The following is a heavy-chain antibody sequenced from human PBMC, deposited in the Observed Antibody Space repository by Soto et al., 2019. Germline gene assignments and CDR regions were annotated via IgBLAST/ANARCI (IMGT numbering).Heavy chain of an antibody. V-gene: IGHV3-74*01. J-gene: IGHJ5*02. CDR1: GFTFSGYW. Sequence: GGSLRLSCAASGFTFSGYWMYWVRQSPGKRLVWVSRIDGDGTSTGYADSVKGRFTISRDNAKNTLYLQMNSLRAGDTAVYYCARDPRNLGLDPWGLGTLVTVS. D-gene: IGHD4-4*01. CDR3: ARDPRNLGLDP. CDR2: IDGDGTST.